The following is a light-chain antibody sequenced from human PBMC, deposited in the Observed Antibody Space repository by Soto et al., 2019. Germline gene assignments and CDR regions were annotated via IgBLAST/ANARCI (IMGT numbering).Light chain of an antibody. J-gene: IGLJ2*01. CDR1: SGHSSYA. Sequence: QPVLTQSPSASASLGASVTLTCTLTSGHSSYAIAWHQQQPEKGPRFLMRLNSDGSHSKGDGIPDRFSGSSSGAERYLTSSSLQSEDEADYYCQTWGRGIVVFGGGTKLTVL. CDR3: QTWGRGIVV. V-gene: IGLV4-69*02. CDR2: LNSDGSH.